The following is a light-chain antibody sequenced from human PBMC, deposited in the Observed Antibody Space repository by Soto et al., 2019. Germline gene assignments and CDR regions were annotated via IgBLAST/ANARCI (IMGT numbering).Light chain of an antibody. CDR3: QQYNNWPT. CDR2: GAS. Sequence: EIVLTQSPGTLSLSPGERATLSCRASQSVSNNYLAWYQQKPGQAPRLLIYGASTRATGIPARLSGSGSGTEVTLTISSLQSEDFAVYYCQQYNNWPTFGQGTKVDIK. V-gene: IGKV3-15*01. J-gene: IGKJ1*01. CDR1: QSVSNN.